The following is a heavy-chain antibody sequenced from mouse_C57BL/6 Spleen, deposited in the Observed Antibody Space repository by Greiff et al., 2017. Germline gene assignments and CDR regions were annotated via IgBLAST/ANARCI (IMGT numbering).Heavy chain of an antibody. CDR3: ARVYGSSRFAY. V-gene: IGHV2-6*03. J-gene: IGHJ3*01. CDR1: GFSLTSYG. Sequence: QVQLKESGPGLVAPSQSLSITCTVSGFSLTSYGVHWVRQPPGKGLEWLGVIWSDGSTTYNSALKARLSISKDNSKSQVYLKMNSLQTDDTAVYYCARVYGSSRFAYWGQGTLVTVSA. CDR2: IWSDGST. D-gene: IGHD1-1*01.